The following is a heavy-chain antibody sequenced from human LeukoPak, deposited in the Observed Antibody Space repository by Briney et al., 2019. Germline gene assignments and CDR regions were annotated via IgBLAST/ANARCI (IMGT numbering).Heavy chain of an antibody. CDR2: INHSGST. V-gene: IGHV4-34*01. D-gene: IGHD3-10*01. CDR3: ARVQEGGLLWFGELLYNWFDP. J-gene: IGHJ5*02. Sequence: KPSETLSLTCAVYGGSFSGYYWSWIRQPPGKGLEWIGEINHSGSTNYNPSLKSRVTISVDTSKNHFSLKLSSVTAADTAVYYCARVQEGGLLWFGELLYNWFDPWGQGTLVTVSS. CDR1: GGSFSGYY.